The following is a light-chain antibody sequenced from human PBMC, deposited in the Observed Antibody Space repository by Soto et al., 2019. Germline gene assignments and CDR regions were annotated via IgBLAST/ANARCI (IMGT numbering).Light chain of an antibody. Sequence: DIQMTQSPSSVSASVGDRVTITCRASQDINSWLTWYQQKPGKAPKVLIYIASRLQIGVPSRFSGRGSGTDFSLTISNLQPEAFATYFCQQSKSFPLTFGGGTKVDIK. CDR3: QQSKSFPLT. CDR1: QDINSW. V-gene: IGKV1-12*01. J-gene: IGKJ4*01. CDR2: IAS.